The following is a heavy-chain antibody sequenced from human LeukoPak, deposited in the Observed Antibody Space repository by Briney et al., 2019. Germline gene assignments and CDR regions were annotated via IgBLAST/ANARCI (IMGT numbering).Heavy chain of an antibody. J-gene: IGHJ5*02. CDR2: ISYSGST. V-gene: IGHV4-59*08. Sequence: PSETLSLTCTVSGGSISSYYWSWIRQPPGKGLEWIGYISYSGSTNYNPSLKSRVTISVDTSKNQFSLKLSSVTAADTAVYYCARHGMAVAATSWLDPWGQGTLATVSS. CDR1: GGSISSYY. D-gene: IGHD6-19*01. CDR3: ARHGMAVAATSWLDP.